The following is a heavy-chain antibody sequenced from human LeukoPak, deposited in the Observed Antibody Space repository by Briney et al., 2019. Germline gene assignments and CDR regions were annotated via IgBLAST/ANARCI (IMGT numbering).Heavy chain of an antibody. CDR1: GFTVSSNY. D-gene: IGHD6-6*01. Sequence: GGSLRLSCAASGFTVSSNYMSWVRQAPGKGLEWVSVIYSGGSTYYADSVKGRFTISRDSSKNTLHLQMNSLRVEDTAVYYCARDRLYISSSEDYWGQGILVTVSS. J-gene: IGHJ4*02. V-gene: IGHV3-53*01. CDR3: ARDRLYISSSEDY. CDR2: IYSGGST.